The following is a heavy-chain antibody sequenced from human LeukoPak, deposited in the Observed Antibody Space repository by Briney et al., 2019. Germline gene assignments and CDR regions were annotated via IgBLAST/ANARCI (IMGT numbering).Heavy chain of an antibody. CDR2: ISGSGGST. CDR1: GFTFSSYA. J-gene: IGHJ6*02. V-gene: IGHV3-23*01. CDR3: AKGPVKQGSGSLHYYYYYGMDV. Sequence: VQPGGSLRLSCAASGFTFSSYAMSWVRQAPGKGLEWVSAISGSGGSTYYADSVKGRFTISRDNSKNTLYLQMNSLRAEDTAVYYCAKGPVKQGSGSLHYYYYYGMDVWGQGTTVTVSS. D-gene: IGHD6-19*01.